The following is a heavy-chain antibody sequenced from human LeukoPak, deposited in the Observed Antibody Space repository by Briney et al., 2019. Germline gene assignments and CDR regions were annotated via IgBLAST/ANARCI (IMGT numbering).Heavy chain of an antibody. D-gene: IGHD2-2*01. CDR2: INPSGGNT. V-gene: IGHV1-46*01. CDR1: GYTFTSYY. J-gene: IGHJ4*02. Sequence: ASVKVSCKASGYTFTSYYMHWVRQAPGQGLEWMGIINPSGGNTSYAQKFQGRVTMTRDTSTSTVYMELSSLRSEDTAVYYCARDWGYCSSTSCYRFTQGFDYWGQGTLVTVSS. CDR3: ARDWGYCSSTSCYRFTQGFDY.